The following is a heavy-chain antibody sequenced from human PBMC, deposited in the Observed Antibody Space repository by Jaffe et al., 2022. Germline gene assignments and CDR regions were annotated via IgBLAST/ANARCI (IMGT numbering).Heavy chain of an antibody. CDR1: GYSISSGYY. Sequence: QVQLQESGPGLVKPSETLSLTCAVSGYSISSGYYWGWIRQPPGKGLEWIGSIYHSGSTYYNPSLKSRVTISVDTSKNQFSLKLSSVTAADTAVYYCARDYGDYRFDYWGQGTLVTVSS. CDR3: ARDYGDYRFDY. CDR2: IYHSGST. J-gene: IGHJ4*02. V-gene: IGHV4-38-2*02. D-gene: IGHD4-17*01.